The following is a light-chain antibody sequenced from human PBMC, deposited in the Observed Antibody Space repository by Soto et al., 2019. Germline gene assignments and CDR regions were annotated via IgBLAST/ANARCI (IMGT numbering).Light chain of an antibody. CDR1: SSNIGSNT. Sequence: QSVLTQPPSASGAPGQRVTISCSGSSSNIGSNTVNWYQQFPGTAPRVLMYSNNQRPSGVPDRFSGSKSGTSVFLAISGLQSDDEADYYCAARDDSLDGPVFGGGTKVTVL. V-gene: IGLV1-44*01. J-gene: IGLJ3*02. CDR3: AARDDSLDGPV. CDR2: SNN.